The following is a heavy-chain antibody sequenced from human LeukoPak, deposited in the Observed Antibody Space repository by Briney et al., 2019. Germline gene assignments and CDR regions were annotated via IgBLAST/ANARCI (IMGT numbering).Heavy chain of an antibody. CDR1: GFTFSSYA. Sequence: GGPLRLSCAASGFTFSSYAMHWVRQAPGKGLEWVAVIALDAYREYHADSVKGRFTISRDNSKNTLYLQMNSLRAEDTAVYYCARDFSGASRIDYWGQGTLVTVS. CDR2: IALDAYRE. D-gene: IGHD4/OR15-4a*01. V-gene: IGHV3-30-3*01. CDR3: ARDFSGASRIDY. J-gene: IGHJ4*02.